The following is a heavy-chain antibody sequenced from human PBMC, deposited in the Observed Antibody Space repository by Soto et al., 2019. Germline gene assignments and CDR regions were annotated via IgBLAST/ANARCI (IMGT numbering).Heavy chain of an antibody. V-gene: IGHV3-23*01. Sequence: QPGGSLRLSCAASGFTFSSYAMSCVRQARGKGLEWVSAISGSGGSTYYADSVKGRFTISRDNSKNTLYLQMNSLRAEDTAVYYCAKDSPLEFNYGSYYYYGMDVWGQGTTVTVSS. CDR3: AKDSPLEFNYGSYYYYGMDV. CDR1: GFTFSSYA. CDR2: ISGSGGST. D-gene: IGHD4-17*01. J-gene: IGHJ6*02.